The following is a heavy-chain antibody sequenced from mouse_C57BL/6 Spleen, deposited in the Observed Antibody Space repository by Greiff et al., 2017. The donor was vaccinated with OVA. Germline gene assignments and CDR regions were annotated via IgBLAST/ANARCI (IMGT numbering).Heavy chain of an antibody. CDR3: AVLDSSGIKDY. Sequence: QVQLQQPGAELVKPGASVKLSCKASGYTFTSYWMHWVKQRPGQGLEWIGMIHPNSGSTNYNEKFKSKATLTVDKSSSTAYMQLSSLTSEDAAVYYCAVLDSSGIKDYWGQGTSVTVSS. D-gene: IGHD3-2*02. J-gene: IGHJ4*01. CDR2: IHPNSGST. CDR1: GYTFTSYW. V-gene: IGHV1-64*01.